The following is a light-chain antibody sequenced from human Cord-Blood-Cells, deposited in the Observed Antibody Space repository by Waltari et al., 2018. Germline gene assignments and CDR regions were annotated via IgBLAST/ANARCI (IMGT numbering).Light chain of an antibody. Sequence: DIQMTQSPSTLSASVEDRVTITCRASQSISSWLAWYQQKPGKAPKLLIYKASSLESEVPSRFSGSGSGTEFTLTISSLQPDDFATYYCQQYNSYSWTFGQGTKVEIK. CDR3: QQYNSYSWT. CDR1: QSISSW. V-gene: IGKV1-5*03. CDR2: KAS. J-gene: IGKJ1*01.